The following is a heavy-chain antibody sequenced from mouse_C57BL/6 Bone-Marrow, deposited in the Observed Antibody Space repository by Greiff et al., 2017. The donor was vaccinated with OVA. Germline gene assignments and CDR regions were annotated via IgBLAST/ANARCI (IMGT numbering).Heavy chain of an antibody. CDR1: GFTFSSYA. CDR3: ARDEDYYGSGAD. V-gene: IGHV5-4*01. D-gene: IGHD1-1*01. CDR2: ISDGGSYT. Sequence: DVKLVESGGGLVKPGGSLKLSCAASGFTFSSYAMSWVRQTPEKRLEWVATISDGGSYTYYPDNVKGRFTISRDNAKNNLYLQMSHLKSEDTAMYYCARDEDYYGSGADWGQGTLVTVSA. J-gene: IGHJ3*01.